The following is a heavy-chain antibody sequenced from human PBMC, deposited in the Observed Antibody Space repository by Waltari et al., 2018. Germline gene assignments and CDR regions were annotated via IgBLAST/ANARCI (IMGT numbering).Heavy chain of an antibody. CDR1: GGSMSGYY. J-gene: IGHJ4*02. D-gene: IGHD2-21*02. CDR3: ARSVYSGGDTYFPFCDY. CDR2: IHSEYS. V-gene: IGHV4-59*03. Sequence: QVQLQESGPGLVKPSETLSLTCTVSGGSMSGYYWNWIRQTPGKGLEWIAYIHSEYSNENPFLRSRVTISMDTSKKQFSLKLRSVTAADTAMYYCARSVYSGGDTYFPFCDYWGQGALVTISS.